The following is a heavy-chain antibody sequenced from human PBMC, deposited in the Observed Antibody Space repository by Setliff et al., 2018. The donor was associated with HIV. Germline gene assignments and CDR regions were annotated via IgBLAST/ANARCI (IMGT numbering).Heavy chain of an antibody. Sequence: PSETLSLTCAVYGGSLSGHYWTWIRQPPGEGLEWIGENNHSGKTNYNPSLKSRVTISVDTSKNQFSLKVTSVTAADTAVYYCVTSSSWSSRLNFWGQGMLVTVSS. V-gene: IGHV4-34*01. CDR1: GGSLSGHY. CDR3: VTSSSWSSRLNF. CDR2: NNHSGKT. D-gene: IGHD6-13*01. J-gene: IGHJ4*02.